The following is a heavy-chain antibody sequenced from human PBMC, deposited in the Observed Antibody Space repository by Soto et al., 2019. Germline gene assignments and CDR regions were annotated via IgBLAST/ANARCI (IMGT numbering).Heavy chain of an antibody. CDR3: ARLQGNYSASGVYFFSDH. Sequence: ASVKVSCKAFGYSFVNFAFNWVRQAPGQGPEWIGWITPSNGNTNYAQKLQGRVTLTTDTSTGTAHMDLRGLRSDDTAMYFCARLQGNYSASGVYFFSDHWDQGTQVTVSS. D-gene: IGHD3-22*01. V-gene: IGHV1-18*01. CDR2: ITPSNGNT. CDR1: GYSFVNFA. J-gene: IGHJ4*02.